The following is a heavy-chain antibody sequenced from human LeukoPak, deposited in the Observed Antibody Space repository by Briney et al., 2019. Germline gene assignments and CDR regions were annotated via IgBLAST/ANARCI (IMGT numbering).Heavy chain of an antibody. D-gene: IGHD3-10*01. CDR3: ASSPLWFGEQYFVY. CDR2: IWYDGSNK. V-gene: IGHV3-33*01. CDR1: GFTFSSYG. Sequence: PGGSLRLSCAASGFTFSSYGMHWVRQAPGKGLEWVAVIWYDGSNKYYADSVKGRFTISRDNSKNTLYLQMNSLRAEDTAVYYCASSPLWFGEQYFVYWGQGTLVTASS. J-gene: IGHJ4*02.